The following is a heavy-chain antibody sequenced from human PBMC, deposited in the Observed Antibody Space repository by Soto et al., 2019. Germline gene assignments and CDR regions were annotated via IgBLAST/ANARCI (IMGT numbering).Heavy chain of an antibody. Sequence: LGESLKISCKGSGYNFMTYWIGWVRQMPGKGLEWMGIIYPADSDIRYSPSLEGQVTISVDTSITTAYLQWSSLKASDTAMYFCARHGSGYKMAYHGFDIWGQGTTVTVSS. CDR1: GYNFMTYW. CDR2: IYPADSDI. V-gene: IGHV5-51*01. J-gene: IGHJ6*02. D-gene: IGHD1-1*01. CDR3: ARHGSGYKMAYHGFDI.